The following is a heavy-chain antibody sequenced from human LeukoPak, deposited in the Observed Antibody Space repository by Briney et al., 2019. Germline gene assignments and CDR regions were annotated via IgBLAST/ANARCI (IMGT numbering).Heavy chain of an antibody. CDR3: AKDLNSGPRDI. J-gene: IGHJ3*02. Sequence: GGSLRLSYAASGFTFSSYGMHWVRQAPGKGLEWVAVISYDGSNKYYADSVKGRFTISRDNSKNTLYLQMNSLRAEDTAVYYCAKDLNSGPRDIWGQGTMVTVSS. D-gene: IGHD1-26*01. V-gene: IGHV3-30*18. CDR2: ISYDGSNK. CDR1: GFTFSSYG.